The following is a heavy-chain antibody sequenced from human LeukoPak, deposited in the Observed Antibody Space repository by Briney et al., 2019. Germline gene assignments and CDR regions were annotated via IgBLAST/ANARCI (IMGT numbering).Heavy chain of an antibody. Sequence: PGGSLRLSCIDSGFTFNNYAMSWVRQAPGKGLEWVSGISGSGGSTYYADSVKGRFTISRDNSKNTLYLQMNSLRAEDTAVYYCAKDPNPTPYNWFDPWGQGTLVTVSS. CDR3: AKDPNPTPYNWFDP. J-gene: IGHJ5*02. CDR2: ISGSGGST. CDR1: GFTFNNYA. V-gene: IGHV3-23*01.